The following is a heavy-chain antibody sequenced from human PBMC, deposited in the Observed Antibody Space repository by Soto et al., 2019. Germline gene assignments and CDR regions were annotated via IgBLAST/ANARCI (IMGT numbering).Heavy chain of an antibody. Sequence: SETLSRNCTVSGGTIASSLYYWGWVRQSPGKGLEWIESIYYSGSTHYNPSLKSRVTVSVDTSKNHFSLKLTSVTAADTAVYYCARSPHIQLWFYPSDSWGQGTLVTRSS. D-gene: IGHD5-18*01. CDR1: GGTIASSLYY. V-gene: IGHV4-39*01. CDR2: IYYSGST. CDR3: ARSPHIQLWFYPSDS. J-gene: IGHJ4*02.